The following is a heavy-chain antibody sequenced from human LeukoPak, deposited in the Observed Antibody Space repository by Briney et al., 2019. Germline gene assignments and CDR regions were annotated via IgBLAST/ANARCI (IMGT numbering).Heavy chain of an antibody. CDR1: GGSISSSNW. J-gene: IGHJ4*02. D-gene: IGHD2/OR15-2a*01. V-gene: IGHV4-4*02. CDR2: IYYSGST. Sequence: SGTLSLTCAVSGGSISSSNWWSWVRQPPEKGLEWIGSIYYSGSTYYNPSLKSRVTISVDTSKNQFSLKLSSVTAADTAVYYCARDSMTDSSTFDYWGQGTLVTVSS. CDR3: ARDSMTDSSTFDY.